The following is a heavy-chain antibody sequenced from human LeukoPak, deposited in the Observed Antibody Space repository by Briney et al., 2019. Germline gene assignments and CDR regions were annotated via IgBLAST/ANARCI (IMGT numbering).Heavy chain of an antibody. J-gene: IGHJ4*02. Sequence: SETLSLTCTVSGGSMSNYYWSWIRQSPEKGLDWIGYIHDSGSTNYNPSLKSRVTISVDTSKNQFSLKLSSVTAADTAVYYCARLDAAAGRYLQFFYWGQGTLVTVSS. V-gene: IGHV4-59*08. CDR2: IHDSGST. D-gene: IGHD5-24*01. CDR1: GGSMSNYY. CDR3: ARLDAAAGRYLQFFY.